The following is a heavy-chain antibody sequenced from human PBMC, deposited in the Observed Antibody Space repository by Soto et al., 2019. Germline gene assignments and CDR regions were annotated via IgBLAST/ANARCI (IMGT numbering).Heavy chain of an antibody. V-gene: IGHV3-30-3*01. D-gene: IGHD6-13*01. J-gene: IGHJ4*02. CDR1: GFTFSSYA. Sequence: VQLVESGGGVVQPGRSLRLSCAASGFTFSSYAMHWVRQAPGKGLEWVAVISYDGSNKYYADSVKGRFTISRDNSKNTLYLQMNSLRAEDTAVYYCAREGAADDYWGQGTLVTVSS. CDR3: AREGAADDY. CDR2: ISYDGSNK.